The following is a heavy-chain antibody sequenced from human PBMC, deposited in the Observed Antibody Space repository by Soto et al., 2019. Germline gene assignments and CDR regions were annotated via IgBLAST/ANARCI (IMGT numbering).Heavy chain of an antibody. Sequence: PXGSLKRSCAASGVSLSDYAISWVRQAPGMGLEWVSVISESGGSTHYADSVRGRFTVSRDNSKNSLSLRMNSLRDEDTAVYFCAKRSPYSSGWYSPIFDYWGQGTLVTVSS. CDR1: GVSLSDYA. J-gene: IGHJ4*02. CDR2: ISESGGST. CDR3: AKRSPYSSGWYSPIFDY. D-gene: IGHD6-13*01. V-gene: IGHV3-23*01.